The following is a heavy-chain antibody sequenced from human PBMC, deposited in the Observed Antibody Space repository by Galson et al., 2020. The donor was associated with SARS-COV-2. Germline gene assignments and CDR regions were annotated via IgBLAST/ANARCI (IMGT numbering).Heavy chain of an antibody. J-gene: IGHJ4*02. CDR2: ISYDGSNK. CDR3: ARDHCGGSCYSDY. Sequence: GESLKISCAASGFTFSSYAMHWVRQAPGKGLEWVAVISYDGSNKYYADSVKGRFTISRDNSKNTLYLQMNSLRAEDTAVYYCARDHCGGSCYSDYWGQGTLVTVSS. V-gene: IGHV3-30-3*01. CDR1: GFTFSSYA. D-gene: IGHD2-15*01.